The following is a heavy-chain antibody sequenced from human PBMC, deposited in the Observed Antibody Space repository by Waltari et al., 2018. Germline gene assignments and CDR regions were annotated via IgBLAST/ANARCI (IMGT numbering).Heavy chain of an antibody. CDR1: GGSISSGGYS. V-gene: IGHV4-30-2*01. CDR2: IYHSGST. D-gene: IGHD3-10*01. J-gene: IGHJ5*02. CDR3: ARAGVAPPGGFDP. Sequence: QLLLQESGSGLVKPSQTLSLTCAVSGGSISSGGYSWSWLRQPPGKGLEWIGYIYHSGSTYYNPSLKSRVTISVDRSKNQFSLKLSSVTAADTAVYYCARAGVAPPGGFDPWGQGTLVTVSS.